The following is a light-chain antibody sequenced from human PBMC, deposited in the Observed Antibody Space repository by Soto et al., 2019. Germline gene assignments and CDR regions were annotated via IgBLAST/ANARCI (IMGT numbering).Light chain of an antibody. CDR1: QSVSSY. CDR3: QQRSNWPPT. J-gene: IGKJ1*01. CDR2: DAS. Sequence: EIVLTQSPATLSLSPGERATLSCRASQSVSSYLAWYQQKPGQAPWLLIYDASNRATGIPARFSGSGSGTDFTLTTSSLEPEDFAVYYCQQRSNWPPTFGQGTKVEIK. V-gene: IGKV3-11*01.